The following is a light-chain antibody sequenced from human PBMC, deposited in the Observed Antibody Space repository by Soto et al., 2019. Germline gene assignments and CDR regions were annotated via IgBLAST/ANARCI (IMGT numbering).Light chain of an antibody. J-gene: IGLJ2*01. CDR3: QTWGSGIVV. CDR1: SGHSNYD. V-gene: IGLV4-69*01. Sequence: QLVLTQSPSASASLGASVTLTCTLSSGHSNYDIAWHQQQSEKGPRYLMKLNSDGSHSKGDGIPDRFSGSSSGAARYLTISSLQSEDEADYYCQTWGSGIVVFGGGTKLTVL. CDR2: LNSDGSH.